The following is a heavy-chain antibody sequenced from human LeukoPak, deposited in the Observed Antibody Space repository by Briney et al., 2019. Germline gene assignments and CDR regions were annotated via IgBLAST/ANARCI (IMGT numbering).Heavy chain of an antibody. CDR3: ARDAGEWGLNYFDY. J-gene: IGHJ4*02. CDR2: MNPNSGNT. CDR1: GYTFTSYD. D-gene: IGHD7-27*01. Sequence: GASVNVSCKASGYTFTSYDINWVRQATGQGLEWMGWMNPNSGNTGYAQKFQGRVTITRNTSISTAYMELSSLRSEDTAVYYCARDAGEWGLNYFDYWGQGTLVTVSS. V-gene: IGHV1-8*03.